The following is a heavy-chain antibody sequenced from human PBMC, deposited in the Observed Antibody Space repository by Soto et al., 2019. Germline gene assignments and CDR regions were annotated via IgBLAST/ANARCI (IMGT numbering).Heavy chain of an antibody. Sequence: QVQLQESGLGLVKPSETLSLTCTVSGGSISGYYWSWIRQSPGKGLEWIGHIYYSGTTKYNPSLKSRVTMSVDTSKKQFSLRLNSVTAADTAVYYCAMTETTLYNWFDPWGQGTLVTVSS. CDR3: AMTETTLYNWFDP. CDR1: GGSISGYY. D-gene: IGHD3-16*01. CDR2: IYYSGTT. V-gene: IGHV4-59*12. J-gene: IGHJ5*02.